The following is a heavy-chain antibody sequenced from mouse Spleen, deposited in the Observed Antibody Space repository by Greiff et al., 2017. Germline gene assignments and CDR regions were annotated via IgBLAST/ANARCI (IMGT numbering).Heavy chain of an antibody. CDR1: GFSLTSYG. Sequence: VQLVESGPGLVQPSQSLSITCTVSGFSLTSYGVHWVRQSPGKGLEWLGVIWSGGSTDYNAAFISRLSISKDNSKSQVFFKMNSLQADYTAIYYCARDRWNWYFDVWGAGTTVTVSS. CDR2: IWSGGST. V-gene: IGHV2-2*01. D-gene: IGHD2-14*01. CDR3: ARDRWNWYFDV. J-gene: IGHJ1*01.